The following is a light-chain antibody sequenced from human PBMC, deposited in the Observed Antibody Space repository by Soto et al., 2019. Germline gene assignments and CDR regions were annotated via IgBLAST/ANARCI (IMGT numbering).Light chain of an antibody. CDR3: TSYRSGSTV. Sequence: QSALTQPASVSGSPGQSITISCTGTSSAVGHYNYVSWFQQHPGKAPKLIIYDVSNRPSGVSNRFSGSKSGNTASLTISGFQAEDEADYYCTSYRSGSTVFGGGTQLTVL. CDR1: SSAVGHYNY. CDR2: DVS. V-gene: IGLV2-14*01. J-gene: IGLJ2*01.